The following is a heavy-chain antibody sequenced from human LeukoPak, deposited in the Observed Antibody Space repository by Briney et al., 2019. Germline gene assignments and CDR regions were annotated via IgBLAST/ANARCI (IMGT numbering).Heavy chain of an antibody. D-gene: IGHD1-26*01. CDR2: IYTSGST. J-gene: IGHJ4*02. CDR3: ARVLADSGQTYFDY. Sequence: SETLSLTCTVSGGSISSYYWSWIRQPAGKGLEWIGRIYTSGSTNYNPSLKSRVTMSVDTSKNQFSLKLSSVTAADTAVYYCARVLADSGQTYFDYWGQGTLVTVSS. V-gene: IGHV4-4*07. CDR1: GGSISSYY.